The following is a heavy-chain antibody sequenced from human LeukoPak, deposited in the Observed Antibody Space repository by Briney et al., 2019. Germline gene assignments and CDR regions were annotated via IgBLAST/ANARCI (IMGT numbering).Heavy chain of an antibody. D-gene: IGHD3-16*01. J-gene: IGHJ5*02. V-gene: IGHV3-23*01. CDR3: AKGAEIDL. CDR1: GFTFTNYA. CDR2: VTGPGDTT. Sequence: PGGSLRLSCATSGFTFTNYAMNWVRQAPGKGLEWVSEVTGPGDTTYYADSVKGRFFMSREDSKTTVYLQMNSLRAEDTAIYYCAKGAEIDLWGQGTLVTVSS.